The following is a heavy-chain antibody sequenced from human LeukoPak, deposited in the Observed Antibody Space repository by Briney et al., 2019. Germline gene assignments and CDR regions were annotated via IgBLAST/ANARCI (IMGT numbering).Heavy chain of an antibody. V-gene: IGHV3-48*03. CDR2: ISSSGSTI. CDR1: GFTFSSYE. Sequence: GGSPRLSCAASGFTFSSYEMNWVRQAPEKGLEWVSYISSSGSTIYYADSVKGRFTISRDNAKNSLYLQMNSLRAEDTAVYYCARDGREWLLRDYYYYMDVWGKGTTVTVSS. CDR3: ARDGREWLLRDYYYYMDV. D-gene: IGHD3-3*01. J-gene: IGHJ6*03.